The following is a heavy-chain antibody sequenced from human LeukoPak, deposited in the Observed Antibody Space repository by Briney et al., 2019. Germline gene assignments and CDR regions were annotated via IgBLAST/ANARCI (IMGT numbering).Heavy chain of an antibody. CDR3: ATGHRRSWDIVGATNFDY. CDR1: GYTLTELS. J-gene: IGHJ4*02. D-gene: IGHD1-26*01. Sequence: ASVKVSCKVSGYTLTELSMHRVRQAPGKGLEWMGGFDPEDGETIYAQKFQGRVTMTEDTSTDTAYMELSSLRSEDTAVYYCATGHRRSWDIVGATNFDYWGQGTLVTVSS. CDR2: FDPEDGET. V-gene: IGHV1-24*01.